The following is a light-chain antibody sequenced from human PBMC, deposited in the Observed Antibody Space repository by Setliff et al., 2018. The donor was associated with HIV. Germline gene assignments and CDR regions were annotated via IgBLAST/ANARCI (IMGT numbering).Light chain of an antibody. V-gene: IGKV1-33*01. CDR3: LQDYIYPWT. CDR1: QDISNY. CDR2: DAS. J-gene: IGKJ1*01. Sequence: DIQMTQSPSSLSASVGDRVTITCQASQDISNYLNWYQQKPGKAPKLLIYDASNLETGVPSRFSGSGSGTDFTFTISSLQPEDFATYYCLQDYIYPWTFGQGTK.